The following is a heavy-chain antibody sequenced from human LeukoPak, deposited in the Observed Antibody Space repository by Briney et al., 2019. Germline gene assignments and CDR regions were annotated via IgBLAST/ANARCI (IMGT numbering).Heavy chain of an antibody. CDR3: ATGVGATESGWFDP. CDR1: GYTFTSYD. Sequence: ASVKVSCKASGYTFTSYDINWVRQATGQGLEWMGWMNPNSGNTGYAQKFQGRVTMTRNTSISTAYMELSSLRSEDTAVYYCATGVGATESGWFDPWGQGTLVTVSS. CDR2: MNPNSGNT. V-gene: IGHV1-8*01. J-gene: IGHJ5*02. D-gene: IGHD1-26*01.